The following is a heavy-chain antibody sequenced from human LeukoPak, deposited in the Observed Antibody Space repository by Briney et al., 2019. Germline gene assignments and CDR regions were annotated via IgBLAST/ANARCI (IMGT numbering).Heavy chain of an antibody. V-gene: IGHV3-9*01. D-gene: IGHD6-13*01. CDR3: AREGASSSWDLYYYYYMDV. Sequence: GGSLRLSCAASGFTFDDYAMHWVRQAPGKGLEWVSGISWNSGSIGYADSVKGRFTISRDNAKNSLYLQMNSLRAEDTAVYYCAREGASSSWDLYYYYYMDVWGKGTTVTVSS. CDR2: ISWNSGSI. CDR1: GFTFDDYA. J-gene: IGHJ6*03.